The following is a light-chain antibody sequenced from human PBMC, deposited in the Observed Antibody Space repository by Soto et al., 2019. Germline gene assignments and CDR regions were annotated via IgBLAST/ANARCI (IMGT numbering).Light chain of an antibody. CDR1: QSDSSSY. Sequence: EIVLTQSPGTLSLSPGERATLSCRASQSDSSSYLAWYQQKPGQAPRLLIYGASSRATGIPDRFSGSGSGTDFTLTISRLEPEDFAVYYCQQYGSSPPVWTFGQGTKVEIK. CDR3: QQYGSSPPVWT. CDR2: GAS. J-gene: IGKJ1*01. V-gene: IGKV3-20*01.